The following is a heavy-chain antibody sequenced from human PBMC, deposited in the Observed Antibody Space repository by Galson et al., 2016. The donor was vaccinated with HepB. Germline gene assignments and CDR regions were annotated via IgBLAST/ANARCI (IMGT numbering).Heavy chain of an antibody. J-gene: IGHJ3*02. CDR1: GDSVSSTTAA. V-gene: IGHV6-1*01. D-gene: IGHD3-10*01. CDR3: ARVPFRGDSYRDAFDI. CDR2: TYYRSKWYN. Sequence: CAISGDSVSSTTAAWNWFRQSASRGLEWLGRTYYRSKWYNDYAVSVKSRISIKPDTSKNQFSLHLNSVTPEDTAVYYCARVPFRGDSYRDAFDIWGQGTMVTVSP.